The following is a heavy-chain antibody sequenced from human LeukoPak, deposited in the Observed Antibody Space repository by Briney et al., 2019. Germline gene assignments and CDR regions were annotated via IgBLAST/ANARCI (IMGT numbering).Heavy chain of an antibody. Sequence: SETLPLTCTVSGGSISSYYWSWIRQPPGKGLEWIGYIYTSGSTNYNPSLKSRVTISVDTSKNQFSLKLSSVTAADTAVYYCARHILQLVRGNWFDPWGRGTLVTVSS. CDR1: GGSISSYY. V-gene: IGHV4-4*09. CDR3: ARHILQLVRGNWFDP. D-gene: IGHD6-13*01. CDR2: IYTSGST. J-gene: IGHJ5*02.